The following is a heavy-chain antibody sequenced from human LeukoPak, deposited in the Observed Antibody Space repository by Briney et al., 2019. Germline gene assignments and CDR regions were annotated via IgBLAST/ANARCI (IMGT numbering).Heavy chain of an antibody. V-gene: IGHV3-7*05. CDR3: ARESERSGWYDY. Sequence: PGGSLRLSCVASGFTFSGYWMSWVRQAPGKGLEWVANIKRGGSEKHYVDSVEGRFTISRDNSKNSLYLQMSSLRSEDTALYYCARESERSGWYDYWGQGTLVTVSS. CDR2: IKRGGSEK. J-gene: IGHJ4*02. D-gene: IGHD6-19*01. CDR1: GFTFSGYW.